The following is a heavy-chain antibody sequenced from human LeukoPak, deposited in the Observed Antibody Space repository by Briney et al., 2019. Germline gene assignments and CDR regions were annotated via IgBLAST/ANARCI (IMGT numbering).Heavy chain of an antibody. CDR3: ARQIIATAGPRFLDY. D-gene: IGHD6-13*01. CDR1: GGSISSYY. Sequence: SETLSLTCTVSGGSISSYYWSWIRQPPGKGLEWIGYIYYSGSTNYNPSLKSRVTISVDTSKNQFSLKLSSVTAADTAVYYCARQIIATAGPRFLDYWGQGTLVTVSS. V-gene: IGHV4-59*08. J-gene: IGHJ4*02. CDR2: IYYSGST.